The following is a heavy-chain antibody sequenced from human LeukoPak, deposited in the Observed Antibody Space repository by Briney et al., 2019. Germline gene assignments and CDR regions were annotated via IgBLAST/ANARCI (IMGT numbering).Heavy chain of an antibody. Sequence: GRSLRLSCAASGFTFSSFAMTWVRQAPGKGLEWASVISASGVTTYYADSVKGRFTIFRDNSKNTLYLQMNSLRAEDTAVYYCAKGRSGWYHLDYWGQGTLVTVSS. J-gene: IGHJ4*02. D-gene: IGHD6-19*01. V-gene: IGHV3-23*01. CDR1: GFTFSSFA. CDR3: AKGRSGWYHLDY. CDR2: ISASGVTT.